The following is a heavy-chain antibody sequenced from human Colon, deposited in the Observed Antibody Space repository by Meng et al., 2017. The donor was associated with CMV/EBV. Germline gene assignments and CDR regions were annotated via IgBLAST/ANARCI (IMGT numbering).Heavy chain of an antibody. CDR3: ARNQRAHRYCSGGSCDVGY. CDR2: MNLEIGNA. J-gene: IGHJ4*02. Sequence: YDSNWVRQACGQGLEWMGWMNLEIGNAGDAQKFQSRVTMSGDTTTSTDYMEPSSLTSDDTAMYYCARNQRAHRYCSGGSCDVGYWGQGSLVTVSS. V-gene: IGHV1-8*01. CDR1: YD. D-gene: IGHD2-15*01.